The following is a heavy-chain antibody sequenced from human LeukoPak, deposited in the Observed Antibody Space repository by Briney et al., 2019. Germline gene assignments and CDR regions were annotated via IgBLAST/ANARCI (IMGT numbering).Heavy chain of an antibody. Sequence: PSETLSLTCAVYGGSFSGYYWSWIRQPPGKGLEWIGEINHSGSTNYNPSLKSRVTISVDTSKNQFSLKLSSVTAADTAVYYCARDRRIVGAFDIWGQGTMVTVSS. D-gene: IGHD2-15*01. CDR2: INHSGST. J-gene: IGHJ3*02. CDR3: ARDRRIVGAFDI. V-gene: IGHV4-34*01. CDR1: GGSFSGYY.